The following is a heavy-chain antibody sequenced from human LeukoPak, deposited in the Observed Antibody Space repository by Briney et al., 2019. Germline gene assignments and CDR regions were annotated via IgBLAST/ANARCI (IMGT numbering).Heavy chain of an antibody. CDR1: GFTFRSYA. V-gene: IGHV3-23*01. J-gene: IGHJ1*01. CDR2: ISGSGGST. CDR3: AKRETTVTTNFER. D-gene: IGHD4-17*01. Sequence: GGSLRLSCAASGFTFRSYAMSWVRQAPGRGLEWVSDISGSGGSTYYADSVKGRFIISRDNSKNTLYLEMNSLRAEDTAVYHCAKRETTVTTNFERWGQGTLVTVSS.